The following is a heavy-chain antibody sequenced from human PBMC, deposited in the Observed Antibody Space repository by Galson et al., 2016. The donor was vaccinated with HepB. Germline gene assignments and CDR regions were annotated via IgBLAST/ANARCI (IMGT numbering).Heavy chain of an antibody. CDR3: ARESSIAAAGVLDY. D-gene: IGHD6-13*01. CDR2: IWYDGSNK. CDR1: GFTFSSYG. J-gene: IGHJ4*02. Sequence: SLRLSCAASGFTFSSYGMHWVRQVPGKGLEWVAVIWYDGSNKYYADSVKGRFTISRGNSKNTLYLQMNSLRAEDTAVYYCARESSIAAAGVLDYWGQGTLVTVSS. V-gene: IGHV3-33*01.